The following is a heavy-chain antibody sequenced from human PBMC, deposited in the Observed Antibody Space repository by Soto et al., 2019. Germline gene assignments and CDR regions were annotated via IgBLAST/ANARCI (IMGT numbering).Heavy chain of an antibody. CDR1: GYTFTSYA. CDR2: INAGNGNT. Sequence: QVQLVQSGAEVKKPGASVKVSCKASGYTFTSYAMHWVRQAPGQRLEWMGWINAGNGNTKYSQKFQGRVTITRDTSASTAYMELSSLRSEDTAVYYCARDGPGILTGYSFDYCGQGTLVTVST. CDR3: ARDGPGILTGYSFDY. D-gene: IGHD3-9*01. J-gene: IGHJ4*02. V-gene: IGHV1-3*01.